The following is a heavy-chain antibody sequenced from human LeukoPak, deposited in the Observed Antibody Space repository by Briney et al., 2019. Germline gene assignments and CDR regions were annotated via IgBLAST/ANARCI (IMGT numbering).Heavy chain of an antibody. CDR2: INHSGST. D-gene: IGHD4-11*01. CDR1: GGSFSGYY. Sequence: SETLSLTCAVYGGSFSGYYWSWIRQPPGKGLEWIGEINHSGSTNYNPSLKSRVTISVDTSKNQFSLKLSSVTAADTAVYYCARRLLRSMTNLDYWGQGTLVTVSP. J-gene: IGHJ4*02. CDR3: ARRLLRSMTNLDY. V-gene: IGHV4-34*01.